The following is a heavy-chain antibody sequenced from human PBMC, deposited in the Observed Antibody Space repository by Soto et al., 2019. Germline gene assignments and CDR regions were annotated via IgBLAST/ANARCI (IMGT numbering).Heavy chain of an antibody. CDR1: GGSISSSSYY. J-gene: IGHJ6*01. V-gene: IGHV4-39*01. Sequence: SETLCLTCTVSGGSISSSSYYWGWIRRPPGKGLEWIGSIYSTGSTYYNPSLKSRITTSVDTSKNQFSLKLSPGPAAHKAVDYCAGQGGGGNSSGSYCYGKGGHGQGTTVS. D-gene: IGHD6-6*01. CDR2: IYSTGST. CDR3: AGQGGGGNSSGSYCYGKGG.